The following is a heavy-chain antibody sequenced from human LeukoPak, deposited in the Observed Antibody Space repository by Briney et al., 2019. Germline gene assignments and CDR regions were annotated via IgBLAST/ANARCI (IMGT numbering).Heavy chain of an antibody. Sequence: SETLSLTCTVSGGSISSYYWSWIRRPAGEGLEWIGRIYSSGSTKYNPSLKSRVTMSVDTSKNQFSLKLNSVTAADTAVYYCARDRNSGWGSNFDYWGQGTLVTVSS. CDR1: GGSISSYY. D-gene: IGHD6-25*01. CDR3: ARDRNSGWGSNFDY. CDR2: IYSSGST. V-gene: IGHV4-4*07. J-gene: IGHJ4*02.